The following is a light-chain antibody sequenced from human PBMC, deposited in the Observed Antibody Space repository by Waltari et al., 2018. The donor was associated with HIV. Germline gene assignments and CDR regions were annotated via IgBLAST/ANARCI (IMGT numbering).Light chain of an antibody. CDR1: SSDVGGYNY. CDR2: DVT. Sequence: QSALTQPRSVSGSPGQSVTISCTGTSSDVGGYNYVSWYQQHPGKAPKLMIYDVTKLLSGFPDRFSGSKSGNTASLTISGLQAEDEADYYCCSYAGSYTFVFGGGTK. J-gene: IGLJ2*01. CDR3: CSYAGSYTFV. V-gene: IGLV2-11*01.